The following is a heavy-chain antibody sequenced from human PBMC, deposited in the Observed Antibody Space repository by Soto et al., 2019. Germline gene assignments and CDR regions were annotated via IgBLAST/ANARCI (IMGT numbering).Heavy chain of an antibody. D-gene: IGHD3-10*01. CDR1: GFTFSDSY. J-gene: IGHJ6*03. V-gene: IGHV3-11*01. CDR2: ISGSGNTI. Sequence: GGSLRLSCAASGFTFSDSYMTWIRQAPGKGLEWVSYISGSGNTIHYADSVKGRFTISRDNAKNSLFLQVNSLRAEDTAVYYCAKPMVRGVGHYYYYMDVWGKGTTVTVSS. CDR3: AKPMVRGVGHYYYYMDV.